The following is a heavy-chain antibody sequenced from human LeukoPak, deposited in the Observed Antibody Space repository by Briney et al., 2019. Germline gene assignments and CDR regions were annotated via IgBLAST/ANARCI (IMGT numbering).Heavy chain of an antibody. J-gene: IGHJ3*02. V-gene: IGHV4-34*01. CDR2: INHSGST. CDR3: ASRSRDGWAFDI. D-gene: IGHD5-24*01. Sequence: PSETLSLTCAVYGGSFSGYYWSWIRQPPGKGLEWIGEINHSGSTNYNPSLKSRATISVDTSKNQFSLKLSSVTAADTAVYYCASRSRDGWAFDIWGQGTMVTVSS. CDR1: GGSFSGYY.